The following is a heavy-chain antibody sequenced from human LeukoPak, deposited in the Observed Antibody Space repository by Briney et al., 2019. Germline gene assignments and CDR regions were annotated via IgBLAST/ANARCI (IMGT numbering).Heavy chain of an antibody. CDR1: GCTFSSYA. D-gene: IGHD2-21*02. CDR3: ARSPVEIAYCGGDCYIGY. Sequence: SVKVSCKASGCTFSSYAISWVRQSPGQGREWMGGIIPIFGTANYAQKFQGRVTITTDESTSTAYMELSSMRSEDTAVYYCARSPVEIAYCGGDCYIGYWGQGTLVTVSS. CDR2: IIPIFGTA. J-gene: IGHJ4*02. V-gene: IGHV1-69*05.